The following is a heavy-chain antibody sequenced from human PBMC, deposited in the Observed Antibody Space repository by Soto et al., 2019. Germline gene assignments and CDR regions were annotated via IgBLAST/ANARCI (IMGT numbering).Heavy chain of an antibody. CDR2: INHSGST. V-gene: IGHV4-34*01. D-gene: IGHD4-17*01. J-gene: IGHJ4*02. CDR1: GGSFSGYY. Sequence: ETLSLTCAVYGGSFSGYYWSWIRQPPGKGLEWIGEINHSGSTNYNPSLKSRVTISVDTSKNQFSLKLSSVTAADTAVYYCASFYGDYYFDYWGQGTLVTVSS. CDR3: ASFYGDYYFDY.